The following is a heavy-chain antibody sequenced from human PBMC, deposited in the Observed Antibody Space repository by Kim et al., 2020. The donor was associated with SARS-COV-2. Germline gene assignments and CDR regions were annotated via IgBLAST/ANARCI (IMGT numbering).Heavy chain of an antibody. CDR1: GFTFSDYY. J-gene: IGHJ2*01. D-gene: IGHD4-17*01. CDR3: ARLGGLTTVTTGGSFWYFDL. Sequence: GGSLRLSCAASGFTFSDYYMSWIRQAPGKGLEWVSYISSSSSYTNYADSVKGRFTISRDNAKNSLYLQMNSLRAEDTAVYYCARLGGLTTVTTGGSFWYFDLWGRGTLVTVSS. CDR2: ISSSSSYT. V-gene: IGHV3-11*06.